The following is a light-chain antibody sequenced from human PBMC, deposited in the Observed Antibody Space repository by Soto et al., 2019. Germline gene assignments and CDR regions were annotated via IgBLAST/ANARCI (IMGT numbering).Light chain of an antibody. CDR2: GAS. CDR1: DSLSTY. V-gene: IGKV3-15*01. J-gene: IGKJ2*01. CDR3: QSYNDWPFA. Sequence: EIVMTQSPATLSVSPGERVTLSCRASDSLSTYLAWSQQKPGQAPRRLIYGASTKATGIPARFSGSGSATDFTLTISSLQSEDFAVYYCQSYNDWPFAFGQGTKLEI.